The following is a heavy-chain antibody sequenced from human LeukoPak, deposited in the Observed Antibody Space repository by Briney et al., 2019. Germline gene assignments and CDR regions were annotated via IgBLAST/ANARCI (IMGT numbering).Heavy chain of an antibody. CDR1: GFTFSSYA. D-gene: IGHD3-3*01. V-gene: IGHV3-23*01. Sequence: QPGGSLRLSCAASGFTFSSYAMSWVRQAPGKGLELVSAISGSGGSTYYADSVKGRFTISRDNSKNTLYLQMNSLRAEDTAVYYCESLSYDFWSGALWGQGTLVTVSS. CDR3: ESLSYDFWSGAL. J-gene: IGHJ4*02. CDR2: ISGSGGST.